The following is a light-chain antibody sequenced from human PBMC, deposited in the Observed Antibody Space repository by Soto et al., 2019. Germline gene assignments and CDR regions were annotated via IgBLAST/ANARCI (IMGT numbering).Light chain of an antibody. CDR3: MYYAGGNNWV. J-gene: IGLJ3*02. CDR1: SSDVGTHGY. V-gene: IGLV2-8*01. CDR2: DVT. Sequence: QSALTQPPSASGSPGQSVTISCTGTSSDVGTHGYVSWYQQHAGKAPKLMIYDVTKRPSGVPDRFSGSKSANTASLTVSGLQAEDEADYYCMYYAGGNNWVFGGGTMLTVL.